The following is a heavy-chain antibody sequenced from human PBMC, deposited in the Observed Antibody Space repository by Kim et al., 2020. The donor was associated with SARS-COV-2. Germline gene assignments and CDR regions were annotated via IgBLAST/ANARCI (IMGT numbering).Heavy chain of an antibody. D-gene: IGHD5-12*01. Sequence: SETLSLTCTVSGGSISSYYWSWIRQPPGKGLEWIGYIYYSGSTNYNPSLKSRVTISVDTSKNQFSLKLSSVTAADTAVYYCARPVATTSYWYFDLWGRGTLVTVSS. V-gene: IGHV4-59*01. CDR1: GGSISSYY. J-gene: IGHJ2*01. CDR3: ARPVATTSYWYFDL. CDR2: IYYSGST.